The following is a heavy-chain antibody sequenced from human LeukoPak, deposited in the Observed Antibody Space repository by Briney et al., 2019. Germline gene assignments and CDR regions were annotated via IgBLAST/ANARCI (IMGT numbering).Heavy chain of an antibody. Sequence: SETLSLTCTVAGYSISRGYYGGWIRQPPGKELEWCGSIYHSGSTYYNPSLKSRVTISVDTSKNQFSLKLSSVTAADTAVYYCARHRGTRLGAFDIWGQGTIVTVSS. CDR1: GYSISRGYY. CDR2: IYHSGST. J-gene: IGHJ3*02. V-gene: IGHV4-38-2*02. D-gene: IGHD1-7*01. CDR3: ARHRGTRLGAFDI.